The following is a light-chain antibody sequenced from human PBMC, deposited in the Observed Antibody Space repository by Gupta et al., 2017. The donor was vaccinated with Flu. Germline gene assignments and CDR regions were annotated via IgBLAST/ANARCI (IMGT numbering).Light chain of an antibody. Sequence: EIVLTQSPGTLSLSPGERATLSCRASQSVSSSYLAWYQQKPGQAPRLLIYGASSRATGIPDRFSGSGSGXDFTLTXSRLENEDFAVYYWQQDGSSRTFGXGTKVEIK. CDR3: QQDGSSRT. J-gene: IGKJ1*01. V-gene: IGKV3-20*01. CDR2: GAS. CDR1: QSVSSSY.